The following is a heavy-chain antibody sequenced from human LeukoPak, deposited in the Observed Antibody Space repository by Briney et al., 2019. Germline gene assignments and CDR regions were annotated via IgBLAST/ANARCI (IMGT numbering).Heavy chain of an antibody. CDR3: ARDRNPYGSGSPDAFDI. V-gene: IGHV3-66*01. Sequence: PGGSLRLSCAASGFTVSSNYMSWVRQAPGKGLEWVSVIYSGGSTYYADSVKGRFTISRDNSKNTLYLQMNSLRAEDTAVYYCARDRNPYGSGSPDAFDIWGQGTMVTVSS. D-gene: IGHD3-10*01. CDR1: GFTVSSNY. J-gene: IGHJ3*02. CDR2: IYSGGST.